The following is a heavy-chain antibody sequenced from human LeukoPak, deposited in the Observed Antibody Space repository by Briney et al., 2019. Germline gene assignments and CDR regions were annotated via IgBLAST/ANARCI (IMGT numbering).Heavy chain of an antibody. CDR3: ARDKFSGSYFPHWFDP. D-gene: IGHD1-26*01. Sequence: ASVKVSCKASGYTFTGYYMHWVRQAPGQGLEWMGIINPSGGSTSYAQKFQGRVTMTRDTSTSTVYMELSSLRSEDTAVYYCARDKFSGSYFPHWFDPWGQGTLVTVSS. J-gene: IGHJ5*02. CDR1: GYTFTGYY. CDR2: INPSGGST. V-gene: IGHV1-46*03.